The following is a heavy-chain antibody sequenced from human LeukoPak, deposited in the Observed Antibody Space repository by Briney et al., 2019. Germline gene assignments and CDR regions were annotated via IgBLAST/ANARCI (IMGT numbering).Heavy chain of an antibody. Sequence: GGSLRLSRAASRFTFSGYWMHWVRQAPGKGLVWVSRINSDGSSTSYADSVKGRFTISRDNAKNTLYLQMNSLRAEDTAVYYCASDYYGMAVGGQGTTATVSA. CDR3: ASDYYGMAV. V-gene: IGHV3-74*01. J-gene: IGHJ6*01. CDR1: RFTFSGYW. CDR2: INSDGSST.